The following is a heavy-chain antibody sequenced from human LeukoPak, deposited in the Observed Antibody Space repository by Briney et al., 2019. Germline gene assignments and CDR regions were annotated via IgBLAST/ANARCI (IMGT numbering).Heavy chain of an antibody. V-gene: IGHV1-69*01. CDR2: IIPIFGTA. CDR1: GGTFSSYA. J-gene: IGHJ4*02. D-gene: IGHD5-24*01. CDR3: ARVRDPRLYYFDY. Sequence: SVKVSCKASGGTFSSYAISWVRQAPGQGLQWMGGIIPIFGTANYAQKFQGRVTITADESTSTAYMELSSLRSEDTAVYYCARVRDPRLYYFDYWGEGTLVTVSS.